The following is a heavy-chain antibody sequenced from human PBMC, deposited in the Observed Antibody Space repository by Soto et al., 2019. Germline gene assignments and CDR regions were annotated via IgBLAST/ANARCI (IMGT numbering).Heavy chain of an antibody. V-gene: IGHV3-11*01. D-gene: IGHD3-16*01. CDR3: ARVGLSDPDYYYYYYMDV. CDR2: ISSSGSTI. Sequence: LSLTCAASGFTFSDYYMSWIRQAPGKGLEWVSYISSSGSTIYYADSVKGRFTISRDNAKNSLYLQMNSLRAEDTAVYYCARVGLSDPDYYYYYYMDVWGKGTTVTVSS. CDR1: GFTFSDYY. J-gene: IGHJ6*03.